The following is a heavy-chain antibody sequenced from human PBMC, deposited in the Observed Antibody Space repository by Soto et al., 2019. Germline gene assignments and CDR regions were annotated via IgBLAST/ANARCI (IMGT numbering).Heavy chain of an antibody. CDR2: INPNSGGT. J-gene: IGHJ6*02. D-gene: IGHD2-2*01. CDR3: RRGSSAVGRKTYYYYYGMDV. V-gene: IGHV1-2*04. CDR1: GYTFTGYY. Sequence: QVQLVQSGAEVKKPGASVKVSCKASGYTFTGYYMHWVRQAPGQGLEWMGWINPNSGGTNYAQTFQGWVTMTRDTFTSTVYRERSRLRADDTAVYYCRRGSSAVGRKTYYYYYGMDVWGQGTTVTVSS.